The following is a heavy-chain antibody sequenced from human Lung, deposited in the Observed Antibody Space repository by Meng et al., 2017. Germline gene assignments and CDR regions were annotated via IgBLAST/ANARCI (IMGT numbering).Heavy chain of an antibody. V-gene: IGHV2-5*02. D-gene: IGHD3-22*01. CDR3: AHIVLYDSYDY. Sequence: QITLKDLGPTLVKPTKTLTMTCNFSRFSLSTSGVGVGWIRQHPGKALEWLVLIYWDDGKRYSPSLKSRLTITKDTSKNQVVLTMTNMDPVDTATYYCAHIVLYDSYDYWGQGTLVTVSS. J-gene: IGHJ4*02. CDR2: IYWDDGK. CDR1: RFSLSTSGVG.